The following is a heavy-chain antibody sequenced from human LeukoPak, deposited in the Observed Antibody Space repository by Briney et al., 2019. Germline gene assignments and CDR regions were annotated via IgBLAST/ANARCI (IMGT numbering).Heavy chain of an antibody. CDR3: ARDLERRLFRSRYYYMDV. J-gene: IGHJ6*03. V-gene: IGHV1-2*02. D-gene: IGHD1-1*01. CDR1: GYTFTGYY. CDR2: INPNSGGT. Sequence: GASVKVSCKASGYTFTGYYMHWVRQAPGQGLEWTGWINPNSGGTNYAQKFQGRVTMTRDTSISTAYMELSRLRSDDTAVYYCARDLERRLFRSRYYYMDVWGKGTTVTISS.